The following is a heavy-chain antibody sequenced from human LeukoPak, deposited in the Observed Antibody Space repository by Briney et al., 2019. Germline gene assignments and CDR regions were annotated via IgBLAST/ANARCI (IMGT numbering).Heavy chain of an antibody. D-gene: IGHD5-18*01. CDR1: GGSISSYY. J-gene: IGHJ3*02. CDR3: ARGSGYSYGSHDAFDI. CDR2: IYYSGST. Sequence: SETLSLTCTVSGGSISSYYWSWIRQPPGKGLEWIGYIYYSGSTNYNPSLKSRVTISVDTSKNQFSLKLSSVTAADTAVYYCARGSGYSYGSHDAFDIWGQGTMVTVSS. V-gene: IGHV4-59*08.